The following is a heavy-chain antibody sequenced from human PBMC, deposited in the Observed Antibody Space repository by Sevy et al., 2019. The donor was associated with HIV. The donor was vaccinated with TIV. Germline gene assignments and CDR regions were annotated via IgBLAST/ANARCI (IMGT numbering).Heavy chain of an antibody. CDR1: SGSFSGYY. V-gene: IGHV4-34*01. Sequence: SETLSLTCAVYSGSFSGYYGSWIRQPPGKGLEWIGEINHSGSANYNPSLKSRVTISVDTSKNQFSLKLSSVTAADTAVYYCARHCSSISCSHAFDIWGLGTMVTVSS. J-gene: IGHJ3*02. CDR2: INHSGSA. CDR3: ARHCSSISCSHAFDI. D-gene: IGHD2-2*01.